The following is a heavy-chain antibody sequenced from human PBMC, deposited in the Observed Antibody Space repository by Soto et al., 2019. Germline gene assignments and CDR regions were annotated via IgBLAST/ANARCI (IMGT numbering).Heavy chain of an antibody. V-gene: IGHV4-31*01. CDR1: GGSISSGGYF. CDR2: IYLTGTT. CDR3: ARSRTTVLGVTSVFDF. J-gene: IGHJ4*02. Sequence: TLSLTCTVSGGSISSGGYFWSWIRQHPGKGLEWIGNIYLTGTTYYNPSLRGTVTISVDTSKNQVSLKLSSVTAADTAVYFCARSRTTVLGVTSVFDFWGQGNLVTVYS. D-gene: IGHD4-17*01.